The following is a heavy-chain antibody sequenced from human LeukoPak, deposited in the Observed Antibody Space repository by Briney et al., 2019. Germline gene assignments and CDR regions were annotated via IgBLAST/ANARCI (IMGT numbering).Heavy chain of an antibody. Sequence: GGSLRHSCAASGFTFSSYAMSWVRQAPGKGLEWVSAISGSGGSTYYADSVKGRFTISRDNSKNTLYLQMNSLRAEDTAVYYCAKGSSWYWNYYYYYGMDVWGQGTTVTVSS. J-gene: IGHJ6*02. V-gene: IGHV3-23*01. D-gene: IGHD6-13*01. CDR2: ISGSGGST. CDR1: GFTFSSYA. CDR3: AKGSSWYWNYYYYYGMDV.